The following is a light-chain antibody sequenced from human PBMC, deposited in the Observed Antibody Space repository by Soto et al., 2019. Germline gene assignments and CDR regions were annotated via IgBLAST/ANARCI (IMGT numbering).Light chain of an antibody. J-gene: IGKJ4*01. CDR2: DAS. CDR1: QSVYSY. Sequence: EIVLTQSPATLSLSPGERATLSCRASQSVYSYLAWYQQKPGQAPRLLIYDASNRATGIPARFSGSGSGTDFTLTIGSLEPEDSAVYYCQQRSSWPLTFGGGTKVE. CDR3: QQRSSWPLT. V-gene: IGKV3-11*01.